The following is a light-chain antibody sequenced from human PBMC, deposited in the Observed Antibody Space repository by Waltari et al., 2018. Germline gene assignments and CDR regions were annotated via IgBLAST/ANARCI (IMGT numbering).Light chain of an antibody. J-gene: IGLJ2*01. CDR1: PTDIGPYEF. CDR2: EVI. CDR3: SSYRSGTSVI. V-gene: IGLV2-14*01. Sequence: QSALTQPASVSGSPGQSITLSCTGSPTDIGPYEFSPWYHHLPCKAPKLIIYEVIFRPSGVSNRFSGSKSGNTASLTVSGLQAEDEAVYYCSSYRSGTSVIFGGGTKVTVL.